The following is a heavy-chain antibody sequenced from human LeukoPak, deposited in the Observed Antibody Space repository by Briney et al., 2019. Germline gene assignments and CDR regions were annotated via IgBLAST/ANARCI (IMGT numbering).Heavy chain of an antibody. J-gene: IGHJ4*02. D-gene: IGHD1-14*01. V-gene: IGHV4-4*02. CDR1: GGSISSSNW. CDR3: ARQRGGNRFDY. Sequence: SETLSLTCAVSGGSISSSNWWSWVRQPPGKGLEWIGEIFHSGITNYNPSLKSRVTISLDKSKNQFSLKLSSVTAADTAVYYCARQRGGNRFDYWGQGTLVTVSS. CDR2: IFHSGIT.